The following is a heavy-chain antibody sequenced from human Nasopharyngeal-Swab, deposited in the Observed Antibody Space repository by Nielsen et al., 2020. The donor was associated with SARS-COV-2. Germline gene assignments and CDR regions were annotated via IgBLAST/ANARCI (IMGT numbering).Heavy chain of an antibody. CDR3: AKVPGSSWVDAFDI. Sequence: GGSLRLSCAASGFILSSYGINWVRQLPGTGLEWLAVLSYDGSNKYYADSLKGRFTISKDNSKNTLYLQMNSLRAEDTAVYYCAKVPGSSWVDAFDIWGQGTKVTVSS. D-gene: IGHD6-13*01. CDR2: LSYDGSNK. CDR1: GFILSSYG. V-gene: IGHV3-30*18. J-gene: IGHJ3*02.